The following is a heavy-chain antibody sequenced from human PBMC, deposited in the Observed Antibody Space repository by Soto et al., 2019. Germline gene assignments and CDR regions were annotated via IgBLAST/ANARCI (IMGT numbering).Heavy chain of an antibody. CDR1: GGSISSGGYS. J-gene: IGHJ6*02. V-gene: IGHV4-30-2*01. CDR2: IYHSGST. D-gene: IGHD3-22*01. CDR3: ARVITGTYGMDV. Sequence: SETLSLTCAVSGGSISSGGYSWGWIRQPPGKGLEWIGYIYHSGSTYYNPSLKSRVTISVDRSKNQFSLKLSSVTAADTAVYYCARVITGTYGMDVWGQGTTVTVSS.